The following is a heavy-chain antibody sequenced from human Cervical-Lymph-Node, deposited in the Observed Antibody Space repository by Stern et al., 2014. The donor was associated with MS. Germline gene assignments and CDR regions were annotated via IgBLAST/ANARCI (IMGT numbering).Heavy chain of an antibody. CDR3: ARDFVDTAMITRSDYLDS. CDR1: GYTLTNYP. Sequence: QMQLVQSGSALKEPGASVKVSCKASGYTLTNYPMNWVRQAPGQGLEWMGWVNTNTGNSTYAQGFTGRFVFSLDTSVSTAYLHISSLKAEDTAVYYCARDFVDTAMITRSDYLDSWGQGTLVTVSS. J-gene: IGHJ4*02. CDR2: VNTNTGNS. D-gene: IGHD5-18*01. V-gene: IGHV7-4-1*02.